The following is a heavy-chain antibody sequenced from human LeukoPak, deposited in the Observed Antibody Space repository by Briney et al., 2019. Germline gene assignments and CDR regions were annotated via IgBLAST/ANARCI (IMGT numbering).Heavy chain of an antibody. CDR3: AKDQEEQWLECFDY. J-gene: IGHJ4*02. CDR2: IRYDGSNK. CDR1: GFTFSSYW. D-gene: IGHD6-19*01. Sequence: PGGSLRLSCAASGFTFSSYWMSWVRQAPGKGLEWVAFIRYDGSNKYYADSVKGRFTISRDNSKNTLYLQMNSLRAEDTAVYYCAKDQEEQWLECFDYWGQGTLVTVSS. V-gene: IGHV3-30*02.